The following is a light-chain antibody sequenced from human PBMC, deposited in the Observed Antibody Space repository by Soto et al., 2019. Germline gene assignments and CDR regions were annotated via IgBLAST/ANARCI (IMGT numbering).Light chain of an antibody. CDR1: SSDVGGYNY. V-gene: IGLV2-8*01. J-gene: IGLJ2*01. CDR2: EVS. Sequence: QSALTQPPSASGSPGQSVTISCTGTSSDVGGYNYVSWYQQDPGKAPKFLIFEVSRRPSGVPDRFSGSKSGNTASLTVSGLQVDDEADYYCSSYAGSNNPVIFGGGTKLTVL. CDR3: SSYAGSNNPVI.